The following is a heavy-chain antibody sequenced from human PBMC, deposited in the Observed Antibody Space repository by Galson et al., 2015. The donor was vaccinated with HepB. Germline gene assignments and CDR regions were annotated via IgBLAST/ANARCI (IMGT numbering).Heavy chain of an antibody. V-gene: IGHV2-5*02. J-gene: IGHJ3*02. D-gene: IGHD1-20*01. CDR2: IYWDDDK. CDR1: GFSLSTSGVG. Sequence: PALVKPTQTLTLTCTFSGFSLSTSGVGVGWIRQPPGKALEWLALIYWDDDKTYSPSLKSRLTITKDTSKNQVVLTMTNMDPVDTATYYCAHRLLLDDAFDIWGQGTMVTVSS. CDR3: AHRLLLDDAFDI.